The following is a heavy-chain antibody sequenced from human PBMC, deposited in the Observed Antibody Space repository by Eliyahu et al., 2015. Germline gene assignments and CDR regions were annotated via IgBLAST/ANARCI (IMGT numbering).Heavy chain of an antibody. J-gene: IGHJ6*03. V-gene: IGHV4-34*01. Sequence: QVQLQQWGAGLLKPSETLSLTCAVYGGSFSGYYWSWIRQPPGKGLEWIGEINHSGXTNYNPSLKSRVTISVDTSKNQFSLKLSSVTAADTAVYYCARGRKGNLSKTTVTTGYYYYMDVWGKGTTVTVSS. CDR1: GGSFSGYY. D-gene: IGHD4-17*01. CDR2: INHSGXT. CDR3: ARGRKGNLSKTTVTTGYYYYMDV.